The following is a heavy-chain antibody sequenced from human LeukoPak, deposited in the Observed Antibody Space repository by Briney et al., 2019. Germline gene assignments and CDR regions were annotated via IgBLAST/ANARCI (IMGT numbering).Heavy chain of an antibody. CDR2: ISNTGDTK. V-gene: IGHV3-11*01. J-gene: IGHJ4*02. CDR3: ARGLKYYYDSSGYYGGDY. D-gene: IGHD3-22*01. CDR1: GFIFNDFY. Sequence: PGGSLRLSCAASGFIFNDFYMSWIRQAPGKGLEWISYISNTGDTKYYAASVRGRFTISRDNADNSLSLQLDSQRDEDTGIYYCARGLKYYYDSSGYYGGDYWGQGTPVTVSS.